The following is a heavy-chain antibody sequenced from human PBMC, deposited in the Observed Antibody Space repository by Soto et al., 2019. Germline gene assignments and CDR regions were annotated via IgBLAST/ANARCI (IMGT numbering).Heavy chain of an antibody. J-gene: IGHJ4*02. Sequence: GGSLRISFEASGLNFTKHPMIWVRQGPGKVLELVAAISGRTGDTAYADSVRGRFTLSRDSSTYTMFLQMNSLRAEDTAVYYCGVQSEYWGQGTLVTVSS. V-gene: IGHV3-23*01. CDR2: ISGRTGDT. CDR1: GLNFTKHP. CDR3: GVQSEY.